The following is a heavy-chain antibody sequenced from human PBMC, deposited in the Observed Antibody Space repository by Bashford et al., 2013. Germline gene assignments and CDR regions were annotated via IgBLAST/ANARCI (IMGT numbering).Heavy chain of an antibody. V-gene: IGHV4-34*01. CDR1: GGSFSGYY. CDR3: AILPAYCGGDCSDY. D-gene: IGHD2-21*01. CDR2: INHSGST. Sequence: SETLSLTCAVYGGSFSGYYWSWIRQPPGKGLEWIGEINHSGSTNYNPSLKSRVTISVDTSKNQFSLKLSSVTAADTAVYYCAILPAYCGGDCSDYWGQGTLVTVSS. J-gene: IGHJ4*02.